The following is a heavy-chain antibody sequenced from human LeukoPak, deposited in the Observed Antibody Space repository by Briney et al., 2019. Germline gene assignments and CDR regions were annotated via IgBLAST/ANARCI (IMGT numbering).Heavy chain of an antibody. CDR2: INHSGST. CDR3: AGGKNRKLYYCDSSGPPDY. CDR1: GGSFSGYY. Sequence: SETLSLTCAVYGGSFSGYYWSWIRQPPGKGLEWIGEINHSGSTNYNPSLKSRVTISVDTSKNQFSLKLSSVTAADTAVYYCAGGKNRKLYYCDSSGPPDYWGQGTLVTVSS. V-gene: IGHV4-34*01. J-gene: IGHJ4*02. D-gene: IGHD3-22*01.